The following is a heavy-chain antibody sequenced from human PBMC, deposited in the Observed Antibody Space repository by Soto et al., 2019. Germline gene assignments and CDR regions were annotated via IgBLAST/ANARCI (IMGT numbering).Heavy chain of an antibody. J-gene: IGHJ5*02. V-gene: IGHV1-2*02. CDR2: INANNGGA. D-gene: IGHD6-25*01. CDR1: GYTFTDYH. CDR3: AREGGSETLQPSYNWFDT. Sequence: QVQLVQSGAEVKKPGASVKVSCKASGYTFTDYHIHWVGQAPGQGLEFMGWINANNGGAGSAQQFQGRVTVTRDTSITTVYMELSNLRSDDTAVYYCAREGGSETLQPSYNWFDTWGQGTLVTVSS.